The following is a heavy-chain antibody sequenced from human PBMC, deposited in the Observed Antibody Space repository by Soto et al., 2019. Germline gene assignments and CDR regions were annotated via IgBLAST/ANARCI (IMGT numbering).Heavy chain of an antibody. D-gene: IGHD2-2*01. CDR3: ARLGWGIPAGGPNYFYYYGMDV. V-gene: IGHV5-10-1*01. J-gene: IGHJ6*02. CDR1: GYSFTTYW. Sequence: PRESLKLSCKGSGYSFTTYWINWVRQMPGRGLEWMGRIDPSDSYTNYSPSFQGHVSISADKSTSTAYLQWSSLQASDTARYYCARLGWGIPAGGPNYFYYYGMDVWGQGTTVTVSS. CDR2: IDPSDSYT.